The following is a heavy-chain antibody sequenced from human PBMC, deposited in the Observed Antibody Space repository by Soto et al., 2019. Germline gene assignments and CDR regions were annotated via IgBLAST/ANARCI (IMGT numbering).Heavy chain of an antibody. J-gene: IGHJ6*02. Sequence: SETLSLTCTVSGGSISSYYWSWIRQPPGKGLEWIGYIYYSGSTNYNPSLKSRVTISVDTSKNQFSLKLSSVTAADTAVYYCARVAGAGIAAAGTLNYYYYYGMDVWGQGTTVTVSS. CDR1: GGSISSYY. CDR2: IYYSGST. D-gene: IGHD6-13*01. CDR3: ARVAGAGIAAAGTLNYYYYYGMDV. V-gene: IGHV4-59*01.